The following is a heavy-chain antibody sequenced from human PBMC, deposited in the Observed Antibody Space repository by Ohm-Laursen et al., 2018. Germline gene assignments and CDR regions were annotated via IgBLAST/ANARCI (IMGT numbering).Heavy chain of an antibody. CDR1: GFTFSSYG. J-gene: IGHJ6*02. V-gene: IGHV3-30*18. D-gene: IGHD6-19*01. CDR3: AKVGSSGWYYYGMDV. CDR2: ISHDGSNK. Sequence: SLRLSCAASGFTFSSYGMSWVRQAPGKGLEWLAVISHDGSNKYYADSVEGRFTISRDNSKNTLYLQMNSLRAEDTAVYYCAKVGSSGWYYYGMDVWGQGTTVTVSS.